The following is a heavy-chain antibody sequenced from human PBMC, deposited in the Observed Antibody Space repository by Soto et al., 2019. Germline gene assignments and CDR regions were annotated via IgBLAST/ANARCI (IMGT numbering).Heavy chain of an antibody. J-gene: IGHJ4*02. CDR3: ARGGRGDPVEYYYGSGSSDFDY. D-gene: IGHD3-10*01. CDR1: GGSISSGGYY. V-gene: IGHV4-31*03. Sequence: PSETLSLTCTVSGGSISSGGYYWSWIRHHPGKGLEWIGYIYYSGSTYYNPSLKSRVTISVDTSKNQFSLKLSSVTAADTAVYYCARGGRGDPVEYYYGSGSSDFDYWGQGTLVTVSS. CDR2: IYYSGST.